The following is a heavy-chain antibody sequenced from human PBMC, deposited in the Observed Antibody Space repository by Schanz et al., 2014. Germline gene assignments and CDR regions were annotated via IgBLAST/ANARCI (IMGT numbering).Heavy chain of an antibody. Sequence: QGQLVQSGAEVKKPGASVKVSCKASGYTFTSYGITWVRQAPGQGLEWMGWISAYNGHTTYAQKFQGRVTMTTDTSTSTAYMELRNVRYDDTAMYYCVTEKRMESGTWAKAFDIWGQGTWVTVSS. CDR2: ISAYNGHT. V-gene: IGHV1-18*01. CDR3: VTEKRMESGTWAKAFDI. CDR1: GYTFTSYG. D-gene: IGHD3-3*01. J-gene: IGHJ3*02.